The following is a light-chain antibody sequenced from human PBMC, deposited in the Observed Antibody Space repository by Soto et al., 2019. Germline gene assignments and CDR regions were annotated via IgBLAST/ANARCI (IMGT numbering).Light chain of an antibody. V-gene: IGLV1-51*01. J-gene: IGLJ7*01. Sequence: QSVLTQPPSVSAAPGQKVTISCAGASSNIGKNYVSWYQQLPGAAPKLVIFDTNKRPSGIPDRFSGSKSGTSAALDITALQPGDEADYYCGTWESSLSAVVFGGGTQLTVL. CDR3: GTWESSLSAVV. CDR2: DTN. CDR1: SSNIGKNY.